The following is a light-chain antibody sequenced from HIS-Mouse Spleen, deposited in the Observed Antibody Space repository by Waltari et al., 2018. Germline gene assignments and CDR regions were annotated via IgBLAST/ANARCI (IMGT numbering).Light chain of an antibody. V-gene: IGLV3-10*01. Sequence: SYELTQPPSVSVSPGQTARITCPGDALPTNYAYWYQQTSGQAPVLVIYEDSKRPTGIPERFSGSSSGTMATLTISGAQVEDEADYYCYSTDSSGNHRVFGGGTKLTVL. CDR3: YSTDSSGNHRV. CDR1: ALPTNY. J-gene: IGLJ2*01. CDR2: EDS.